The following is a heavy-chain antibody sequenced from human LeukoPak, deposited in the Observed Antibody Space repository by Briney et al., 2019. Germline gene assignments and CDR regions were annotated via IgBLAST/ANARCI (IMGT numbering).Heavy chain of an antibody. D-gene: IGHD6-13*01. V-gene: IGHV3-23*01. CDR3: AIRSSPTSYFDF. J-gene: IGHJ4*02. Sequence: GGSLRLSCAASGFTFSSYAMSWVRQAPGKGLEWVSAISASGGGTYYADSVKGRFTISRDNSKNTLFLQMNGLRAEDTALYYCAIRSSPTSYFDFWGQGTLVTVSA. CDR2: ISASGGGT. CDR1: GFTFSSYA.